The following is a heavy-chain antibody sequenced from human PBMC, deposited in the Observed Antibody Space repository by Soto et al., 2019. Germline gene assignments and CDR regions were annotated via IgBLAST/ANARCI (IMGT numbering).Heavy chain of an antibody. CDR2: IIPILGIA. CDR3: ARDRVVVPAAQIKYYYYGMDV. CDR1: GGTFSSYT. V-gene: IGHV1-69*04. D-gene: IGHD2-2*01. Sequence: SVKVSCKASGGTFSSYTISWVRQAPGQGLEWMGRIIPILGIANYAQKFQDRVTITADKSTSTAYMELSSLRSEDTAVYYCARDRVVVPAAQIKYYYYGMDVWGQGTTVTVSS. J-gene: IGHJ6*02.